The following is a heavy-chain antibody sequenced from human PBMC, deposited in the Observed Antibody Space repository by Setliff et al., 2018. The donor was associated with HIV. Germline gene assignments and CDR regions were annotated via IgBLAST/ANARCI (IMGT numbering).Heavy chain of an antibody. J-gene: IGHJ6*03. Sequence: SETLSLTCTVSGGSISSHYWSWIRQPPGKGLEWIGYVYNSRSTNYHPSLKSRLTISIDTSKNQFSLKLSSVTAADTAVYYCARLGYCSRTTCYGYYYMDVWGKGTTVTVSS. CDR3: ARLGYCSRTTCYGYYYMDV. V-gene: IGHV4-59*08. CDR1: GGSISSHY. D-gene: IGHD2-2*01. CDR2: VYNSRST.